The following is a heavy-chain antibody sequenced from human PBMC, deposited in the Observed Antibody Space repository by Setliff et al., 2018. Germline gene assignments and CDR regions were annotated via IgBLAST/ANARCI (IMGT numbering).Heavy chain of an antibody. CDR3: AMGTHSSTWYEIGGFQF. J-gene: IGHJ3*01. Sequence: NPSETLSLTCTVSGGAFSSGSYYWSWIRQPAGKGLEWIGLIYSEGSTSYNPSLKSRLTMSVDTSKNQFSLKLTSVTAADTAVYYCAMGTHSSTWYEIGGFQFRGQGTMVTVSS. CDR1: GGAFSSGSYY. CDR2: IYSEGST. V-gene: IGHV4-61*02. D-gene: IGHD6-13*01.